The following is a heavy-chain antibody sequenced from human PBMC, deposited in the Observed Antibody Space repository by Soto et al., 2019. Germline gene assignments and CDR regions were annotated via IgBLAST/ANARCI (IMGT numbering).Heavy chain of an antibody. CDR3: ARLARYDSSGHQGCFDY. CDR2: IDPSDSYT. D-gene: IGHD3-22*01. Sequence: GESLKISCKGSGYSFTSYWISWVRQMPGKGLEWMGRIDPSDSYTNYSPSFQGHVTISADKSISTAYLQWSSLKASDTAMYYCARLARYDSSGHQGCFDYWCQGPLVTVSS. J-gene: IGHJ4*02. V-gene: IGHV5-10-1*01. CDR1: GYSFTSYW.